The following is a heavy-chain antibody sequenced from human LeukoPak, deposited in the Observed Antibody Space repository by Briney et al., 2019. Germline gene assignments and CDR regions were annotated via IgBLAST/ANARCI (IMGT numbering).Heavy chain of an antibody. CDR2: INPSGGST. CDR3: ARGRDISGYSD. V-gene: IGHV1-46*01. D-gene: IGHD3-22*01. J-gene: IGHJ4*02. Sequence: GASVKVSCKASGYIFTSYYIHWVRQAPGQGLEWMGIINPSGGSTSYAQKFQGRVTMTRDTSTGIVYMELSSLRSEDAAVYYCARGRDISGYSDWGQGTLVTVSS. CDR1: GYIFTSYY.